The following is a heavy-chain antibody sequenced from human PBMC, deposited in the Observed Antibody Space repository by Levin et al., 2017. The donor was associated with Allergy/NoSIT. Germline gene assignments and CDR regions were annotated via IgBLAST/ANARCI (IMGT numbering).Heavy chain of an antibody. CDR2: ISYDGSNK. J-gene: IGHJ4*02. CDR1: GFTFNSYI. Sequence: SCAASGFTFNSYIMHWVRQAPGKGLEWVAVISYDGSNKYYADSVKGRFTISRDNSKNTLYLQMNSLRAEDTAVYYCARDVGDGGYWGQGTLVTVSS. V-gene: IGHV3-30*04. D-gene: IGHD3-16*01. CDR3: ARDVGDGGY.